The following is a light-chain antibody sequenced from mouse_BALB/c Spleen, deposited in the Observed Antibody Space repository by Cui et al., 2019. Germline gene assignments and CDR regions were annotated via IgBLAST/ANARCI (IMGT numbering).Light chain of an antibody. J-gene: IGKJ1*01. CDR1: SSVSY. Sequence: IVLTQSPAIMSASLGEEITVTCSARSSVSYMHWYQPQSGTSPKLLSYSTPNLASGVSSRFSGGGSGAFYSLTISSVEAEDAADYYCHQWSSYPRTFGGGTKLEIK. CDR3: HQWSSYPRT. V-gene: IGKV4-80*01. CDR2: STP.